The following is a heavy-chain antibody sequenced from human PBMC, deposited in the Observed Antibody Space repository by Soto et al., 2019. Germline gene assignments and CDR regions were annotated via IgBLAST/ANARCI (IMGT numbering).Heavy chain of an antibody. J-gene: IGHJ6*02. V-gene: IGHV3-21*01. CDR2: ISSSSSYI. CDR1: GFTFSTYS. D-gene: IGHD2-2*01. CDR3: ARIFPIVVVPAAMGGYGMDV. Sequence: GGSLRLSCAASGFTFSTYSMNWARQAPGKGLEWVSAISSSSSYIYYADSVKGRFTISRDNAKNSLYLQMNSLRAEDTAVYYCARIFPIVVVPAAMGGYGMDVWGQGTTVTVSS.